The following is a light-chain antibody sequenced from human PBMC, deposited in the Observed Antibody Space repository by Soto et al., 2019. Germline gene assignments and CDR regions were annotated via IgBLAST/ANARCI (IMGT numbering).Light chain of an antibody. CDR3: QQSSNWPPYT. CDR2: DAS. V-gene: IGKV3-11*01. J-gene: IGKJ2*01. CDR1: QSVSSS. Sequence: EIVLTQSPATLSLSPGERATLSCRASQSVSSSLAWYQQKPGQAPRLLIYDASSRATGIPARFSGSGSGTDFTLTISSREPEDFAVYYCQQSSNWPPYTFGQGTKLEI.